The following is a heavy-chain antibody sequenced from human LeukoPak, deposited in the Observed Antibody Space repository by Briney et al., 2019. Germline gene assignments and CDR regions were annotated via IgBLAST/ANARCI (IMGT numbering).Heavy chain of an antibody. CDR2: INHSGST. J-gene: IGHJ4*02. CDR1: GGSLSGYY. CDR3: ARASGGSCYGY. Sequence: SETLSLTCAVYGGSLSGYYWSWIRQPPGKGLEWIGEINHSGSTNYNPSLKSRVTISVDTSKNQFSLKLSSVTAADTAVYYCARASGGSCYGYWGQGTLVTVSS. V-gene: IGHV4-34*01. D-gene: IGHD2-15*01.